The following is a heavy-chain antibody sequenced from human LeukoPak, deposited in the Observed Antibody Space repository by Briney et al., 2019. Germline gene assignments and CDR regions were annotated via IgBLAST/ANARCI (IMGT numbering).Heavy chain of an antibody. D-gene: IGHD6-19*01. J-gene: IGHJ4*02. CDR1: GDTFTSYA. CDR2: IIPVFGIA. Sequence: GASVKVSCKASGDTFTSYAISWVRQAPGQGLEWMGRIIPVFGIANYAQKLQGRVTITADTSTSTAYMELSSLRSEDTAVYYCARLPPPYSSGWLDYWGQGTLVTASS. CDR3: ARLPPPYSSGWLDY. V-gene: IGHV1-69*04.